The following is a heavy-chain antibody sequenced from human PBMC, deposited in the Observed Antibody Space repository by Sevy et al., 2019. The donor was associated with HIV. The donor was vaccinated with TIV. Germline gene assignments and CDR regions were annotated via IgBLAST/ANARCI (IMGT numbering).Heavy chain of an antibody. CDR2: ITSSGDTI. CDR3: ARDYDYSHYAFDY. CDR1: GFTFSDYY. V-gene: IGHV3-11*01. Sequence: GGSLRLSCAASGFTFSDYYMTWIRQAPGKGLEWVAYITSSGDTIYYADSVKGRFTISRDNCKNSLYLQMNNLRAEDTAVYYCARDYDYSHYAFDYWGQGTLVTVSS. J-gene: IGHJ4*02. D-gene: IGHD4-4*01.